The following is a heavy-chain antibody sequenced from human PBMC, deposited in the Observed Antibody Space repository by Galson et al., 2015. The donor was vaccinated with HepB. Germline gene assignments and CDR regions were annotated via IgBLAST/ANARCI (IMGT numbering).Heavy chain of an antibody. Sequence: SLRLSCAASGFTFSSYGMHWVRQAPGEGLEWVAVIWYDGSNKYYADSVKGRFTISRDNSKNTLYLQMNSLRAEDTAVYYCARDYGRYCSSTSCPAGAFDIWGQGTMVPVSS. J-gene: IGHJ3*02. V-gene: IGHV3-33*01. CDR1: GFTFSSYG. D-gene: IGHD2-2*01. CDR3: ARDYGRYCSSTSCPAGAFDI. CDR2: IWYDGSNK.